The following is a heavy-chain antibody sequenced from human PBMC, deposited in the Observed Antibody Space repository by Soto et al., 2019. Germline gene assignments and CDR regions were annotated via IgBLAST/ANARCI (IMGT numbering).Heavy chain of an antibody. D-gene: IGHD3-22*01. CDR2: ISYDGSNK. CDR1: GFTFSSYA. V-gene: IGHV3-30-3*01. J-gene: IGHJ4*02. CDR3: ARDSYYDSSGYADY. Sequence: GGSLRLSCAASGFTFSSYAMHWVRQAPGKGLEWVAVISYDGSNKYYADSVKGRFTISRDNSKNTLYLQMNSLRAEDTAVYYCARDSYYDSSGYADYWGQGTLVTVSS.